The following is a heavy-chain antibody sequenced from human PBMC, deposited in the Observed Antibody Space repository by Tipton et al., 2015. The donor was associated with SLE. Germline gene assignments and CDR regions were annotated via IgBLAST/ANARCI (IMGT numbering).Heavy chain of an antibody. CDR3: ARWAGPTVNFDY. J-gene: IGHJ4*02. V-gene: IGHV4-59*01. CDR1: GGSISSYY. CDR2: IYYSGST. D-gene: IGHD6-19*01. Sequence: LRLSCTVSGGSISSYYWSWIRQPPGKGLEWIGYIYYSGSTNYNPSLKSRVTISVDTSKNQFSLKLSSVTAADTAVYYCARWAGPTVNFDYWGXGTLVTVSS.